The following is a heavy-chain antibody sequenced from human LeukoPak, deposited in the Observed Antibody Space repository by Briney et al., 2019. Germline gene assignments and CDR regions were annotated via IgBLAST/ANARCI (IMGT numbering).Heavy chain of an antibody. V-gene: IGHV3-23*01. CDR3: AKGAPPYYYDSSGYPLPLFDY. D-gene: IGHD3-22*01. CDR2: ISGSGGST. CDR1: GFTFSSYA. Sequence: QTGGSLRLSCAASGFTFSSYAMSWVRQAPGKGLEWVSAISGSGGSTYYADSVKGRFTISRDNSKNTLYLQMNSLRAEDTAVYYCAKGAPPYYYDSSGYPLPLFDYWGQGTLVTVSS. J-gene: IGHJ4*02.